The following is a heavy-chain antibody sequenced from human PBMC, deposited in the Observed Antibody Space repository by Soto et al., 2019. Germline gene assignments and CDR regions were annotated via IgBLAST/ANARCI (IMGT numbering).Heavy chain of an antibody. Sequence: GGPLRLSYAASGFTISGYWVHWVRQAPGKGLVWVSRINSDGSSTSYADSVKGRFTISRDNAKNTLYLQMNSLRAEDTAVYYCARGISPDDYWGQGTLVTVSS. CDR3: ARGISPDDY. D-gene: IGHD2-15*01. CDR2: INSDGSST. J-gene: IGHJ4*02. V-gene: IGHV3-74*01. CDR1: GFTISGYW.